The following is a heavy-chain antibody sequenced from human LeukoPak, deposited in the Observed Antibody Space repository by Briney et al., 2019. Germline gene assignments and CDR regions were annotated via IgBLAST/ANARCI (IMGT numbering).Heavy chain of an antibody. J-gene: IGHJ5*02. D-gene: IGHD3-22*01. V-gene: IGHV3-23*01. CDR1: GFTFSSYA. CDR2: ISGSGGST. CDR3: AKGPRSGYYLNWFDP. Sequence: GGSLRLSCAASGFTFSSYAMSWVRQAPGKGLEWVSAISGSGGSTYYADSVKGRFTISRDNSKNTPYLQMNSLRAEDTAVYYCAKGPRSGYYLNWFDPWGQGTLVTVSS.